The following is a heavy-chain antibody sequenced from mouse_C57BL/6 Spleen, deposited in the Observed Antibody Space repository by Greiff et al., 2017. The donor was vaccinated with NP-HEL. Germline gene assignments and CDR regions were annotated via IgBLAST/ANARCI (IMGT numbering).Heavy chain of an antibody. J-gene: IGHJ2*01. V-gene: IGHV1-59*01. Sequence: QVQLQQPGAELVRPGTSVKLSCKASGYTFTSYWMHWVKQRPGQGLEWIGVIDPSDSYTNYNQKFKGKATLTVDTSSSTAYMQLSSLTSEDSAVYYCAREVLTTVVATDFDYWGQGTTLTVSS. CDR3: AREVLTTVVATDFDY. CDR1: GYTFTSYW. D-gene: IGHD1-1*01. CDR2: IDPSDSYT.